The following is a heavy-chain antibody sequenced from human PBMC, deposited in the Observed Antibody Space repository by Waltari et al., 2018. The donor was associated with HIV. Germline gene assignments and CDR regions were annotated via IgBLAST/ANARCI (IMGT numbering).Heavy chain of an antibody. CDR3: ARDLLYYDSSGYLTYYFDY. CDR1: GGSISSSNW. J-gene: IGHJ4*02. CDR2: IYHSGST. D-gene: IGHD3-22*01. V-gene: IGHV4-4*02. Sequence: QVQLQESGPGLVKPSGTLSLTCAVSGGSISSSNWWSWVRQPPGKGLEWIGEIYHSGSTNYNPSLKSRVTISVDKSKNQFSLKLSSVTAADTAVYYCARDLLYYDSSGYLTYYFDYWGQGTLVTVSS.